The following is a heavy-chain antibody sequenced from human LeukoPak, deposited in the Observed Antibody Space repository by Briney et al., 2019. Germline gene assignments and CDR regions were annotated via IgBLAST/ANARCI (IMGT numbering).Heavy chain of an antibody. Sequence: GGSLRLSCAASGFTFRSYWMHWVRQAPGKGLAWVSRINGDGSSTSYADSVKGRFTISRDNAKNTLYLQMNSLRVEDTAVYYCASSIVVRPALDYWGQGTLVTVSS. CDR2: INGDGSST. V-gene: IGHV3-74*01. CDR1: GFTFRSYW. CDR3: ASSIVVRPALDY. D-gene: IGHD6-6*01. J-gene: IGHJ4*02.